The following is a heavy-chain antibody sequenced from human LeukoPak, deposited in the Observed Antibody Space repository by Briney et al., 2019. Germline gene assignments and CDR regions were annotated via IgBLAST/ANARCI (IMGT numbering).Heavy chain of an antibody. D-gene: IGHD3-3*01. J-gene: IGHJ3*02. V-gene: IGHV2-70*11. CDR3: ARSSITIFGVVIIPDAFDI. CDR2: IDWDDDK. Sequence: SGPALVKPTQTLTLTCTFSGFSLSTSRMCVSWIRQPPGKALEWLARIDWDDDKYYSTSLKTRLTISKDTSKNQVVLTMTSMDPVDTATYYCARSSITIFGVVIIPDAFDIWGQGTMVTVAS. CDR1: GFSLSTSRMC.